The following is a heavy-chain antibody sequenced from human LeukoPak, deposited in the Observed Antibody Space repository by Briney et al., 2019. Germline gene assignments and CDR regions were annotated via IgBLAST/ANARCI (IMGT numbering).Heavy chain of an antibody. CDR1: GGSISSHY. Sequence: PPETLSLTCTVSGGSISSHYWAWLRQPPGKGLEWIGWMFFTGDTNYNPSLKSRVTISVDHSKNQFSLKLTSVTAADTAVYYCAKEGNDYGANSIDYWGQGTLVTVSS. V-gene: IGHV4-59*11. J-gene: IGHJ4*02. CDR3: AKEGNDYGANSIDY. CDR2: MFFTGDT. D-gene: IGHD4-23*01.